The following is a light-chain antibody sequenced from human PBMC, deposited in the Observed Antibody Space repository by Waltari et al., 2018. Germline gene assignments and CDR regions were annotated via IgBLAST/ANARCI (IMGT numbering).Light chain of an antibody. Sequence: QSALTQPASVSGSPGQSITISCPGTSSDVGGYNYVSWYQQHPGKAPKLMIYDVSNRPSGVSNRFSGSKSGNTASLTISGLQAEDEADYYCSSYTRSSTVVFGGGTKLTVL. CDR2: DVS. V-gene: IGLV2-14*01. CDR3: SSYTRSSTVV. J-gene: IGLJ2*01. CDR1: SSDVGGYNY.